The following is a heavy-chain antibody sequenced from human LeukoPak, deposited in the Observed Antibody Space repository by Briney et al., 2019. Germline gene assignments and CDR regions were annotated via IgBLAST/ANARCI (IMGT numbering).Heavy chain of an antibody. V-gene: IGHV1-69*05. Sequence: VASVKVSCKASGGTFSSYAISWARQAPGQRLEWMGGIIPIFGTANYAQKFQGRVTITTDESTSTAYMELSSLRSEDTAVYYCASVNDSSGYYYGYWGQGTLVTVSS. D-gene: IGHD3-22*01. J-gene: IGHJ4*02. CDR2: IIPIFGTA. CDR1: GGTFSSYA. CDR3: ASVNDSSGYYYGY.